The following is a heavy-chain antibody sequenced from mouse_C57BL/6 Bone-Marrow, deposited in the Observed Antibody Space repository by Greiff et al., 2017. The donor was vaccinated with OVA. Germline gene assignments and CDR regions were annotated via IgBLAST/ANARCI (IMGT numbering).Heavy chain of an antibody. D-gene: IGHD2-4*01. V-gene: IGHV7-1*01. CDR3: ARGDDYASWFAY. CDR1: GFTFSDFY. CDR2: SRNKANDYTT. Sequence: EVNLVESGGGLVQSGRSLRLSCATSGFTFSDFYMEWVRQAPGKGLEWIAASRNKANDYTTEYSASVKGRFIVSRDTSQSILYLQMNALRAEDTAIYYCARGDDYASWFAYWGQGTLVTVSA. J-gene: IGHJ3*01.